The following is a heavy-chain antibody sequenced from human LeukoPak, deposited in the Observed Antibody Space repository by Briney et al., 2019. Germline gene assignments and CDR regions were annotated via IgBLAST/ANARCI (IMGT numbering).Heavy chain of an antibody. CDR3: ARGSFYVFDAFDI. D-gene: IGHD2-15*01. CDR1: GGSISGYY. J-gene: IGHJ3*02. Sequence: KPSETLSLTCTVSGGSISGYYWSWIRQPAGKGLEWIGRIYTSGSTNYNPSLKSRVTMSVDTSKNQFSLKLSSVTAADTAVYYCARGSFYVFDAFDIWGQGTMVTASS. V-gene: IGHV4-4*07. CDR2: IYTSGST.